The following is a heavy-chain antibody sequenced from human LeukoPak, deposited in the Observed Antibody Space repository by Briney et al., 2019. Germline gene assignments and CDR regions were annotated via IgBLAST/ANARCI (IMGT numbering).Heavy chain of an antibody. V-gene: IGHV2-5*02. CDR2: IYWDDDK. Sequence: KGSGPTLVKPTQTLTLTYTFSGFSLSTSGVGVGWIRQPPGKALEWLALIYWDDDKRYSPSLKSRLTITKDTSKNQVVLTMTNMDPVDTATYYCASRGVRGPYFDYWGQGTLVTVSS. D-gene: IGHD3-10*01. CDR3: ASRGVRGPYFDY. J-gene: IGHJ4*02. CDR1: GFSLSTSGVG.